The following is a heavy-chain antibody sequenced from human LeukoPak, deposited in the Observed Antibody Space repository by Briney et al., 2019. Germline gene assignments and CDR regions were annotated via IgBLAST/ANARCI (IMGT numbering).Heavy chain of an antibody. D-gene: IGHD1-26*01. CDR1: GGTFSSYA. CDR3: ATYSGSYYGGGY. CDR2: IIPIFGTA. V-gene: IGHV1-69*13. Sequence: ASVKVSCKASGGTFSSYAISWVRQAPGQGLEWMGGIIPIFGTANYAQKFQGRVTITADESTSTAYMELSSLRSEDTAVYYCATYSGSYYGGGYWGQGTLVTVSS. J-gene: IGHJ4*02.